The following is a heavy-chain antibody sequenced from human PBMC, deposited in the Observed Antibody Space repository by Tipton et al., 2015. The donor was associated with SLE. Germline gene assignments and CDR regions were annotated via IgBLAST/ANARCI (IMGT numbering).Heavy chain of an antibody. CDR2: IHDSGTT. Sequence: TLSLTCTVSGGSISTYYWSWIRQPPGRGLEWIGYIHDSGTTNYNPSLKSRVAISLDTSKNQFSLKLSSVTAADTAIYYCARAVGYGGTFGTYWFGPWGQGTLVTVSS. CDR3: ARAVGYGGTFGTYWFGP. J-gene: IGHJ5*02. V-gene: IGHV4-59*08. D-gene: IGHD1-26*01. CDR1: GGSISTYY.